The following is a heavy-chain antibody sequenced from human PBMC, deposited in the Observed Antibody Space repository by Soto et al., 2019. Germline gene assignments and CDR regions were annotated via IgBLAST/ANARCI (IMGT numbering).Heavy chain of an antibody. D-gene: IGHD6-13*01. CDR1: GFTFSSYW. V-gene: IGHV3-7*01. Sequence: EVQLVESGGGLVQPGGSLRLSCAASGFTFSSYWMSWVRQAPVKGLGWVGNIKQDGREKNYVDFVKGRFTISRDNAKNSLYLQMSSLRAEDTSVYYCARIAAAGRGWDVWGQGTTVVVSS. J-gene: IGHJ6*02. CDR3: ARIAAAGRGWDV. CDR2: IKQDGREK.